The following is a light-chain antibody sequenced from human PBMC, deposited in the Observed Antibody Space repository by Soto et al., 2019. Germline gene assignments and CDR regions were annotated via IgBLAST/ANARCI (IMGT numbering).Light chain of an antibody. Sequence: EIVLMQSPGTLSLSPGERATLSCRASQSVSSSYLAWYQQKPGQAPRLLIYGASSRATGIPDRFSGSGSGTDFTLTISRLEPEDFAVYYCQQYGSSPGGFTFGPGTKVDIK. J-gene: IGKJ3*01. CDR2: GAS. V-gene: IGKV3-20*01. CDR1: QSVSSSY. CDR3: QQYGSSPGGFT.